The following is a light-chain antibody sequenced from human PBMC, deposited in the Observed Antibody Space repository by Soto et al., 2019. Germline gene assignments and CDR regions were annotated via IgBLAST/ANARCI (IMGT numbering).Light chain of an antibody. Sequence: DIQMTQSPSTLSASVGDRVTITCGASQTISRWLDWYQKKPGKAPKLLIYDASSLESGVPPRLTGSGYGTDLTITISSMKTEDFETYWCQQTSSFTIIFGHGTRLEIK. V-gene: IGKV1-5*01. CDR3: QQTSSFTII. CDR2: DAS. J-gene: IGKJ5*01. CDR1: QTISRW.